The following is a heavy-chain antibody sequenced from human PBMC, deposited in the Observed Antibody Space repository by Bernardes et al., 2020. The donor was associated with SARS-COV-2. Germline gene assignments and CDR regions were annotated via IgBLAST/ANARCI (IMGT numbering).Heavy chain of an antibody. V-gene: IGHV3-23*01. CDR1: GYCFSRYA. CDR3: ARSRDYGDFGGILRGYYFDY. CDR2: ISGSAGST. Sequence: YLSRSCAAAGYCFSRYAMPWVRPAPGKGLEWVSAISGSAGSTYYANSLKGRFTITRDNSKNTLYLQMNSLRAEDTAVYYCARSRDYGDFGGILRGYYFDYWGQGTLVTVCS. J-gene: IGHJ4*02. D-gene: IGHD4-17*01.